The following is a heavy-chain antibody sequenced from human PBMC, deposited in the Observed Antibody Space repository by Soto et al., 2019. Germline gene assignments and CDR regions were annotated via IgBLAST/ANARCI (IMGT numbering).Heavy chain of an antibody. D-gene: IGHD1-26*01. CDR1: GGTFSTYS. J-gene: IGHJ4*02. CDR3: ASSSGNNYGVGTNYYFDY. CDR2: IIPIFGTA. V-gene: IGHV1-69*06. Sequence: QVQLVQSGAEVKKPGSSVNVSCKTSGGTFSTYSIVWGRQAPGEGLEWMGGIIPIFGTANYAQKFQDRVTITADKSTNTAFMELSSLKSEDTAMYYCASSSGNNYGVGTNYYFDYWGQGTLVTVSS.